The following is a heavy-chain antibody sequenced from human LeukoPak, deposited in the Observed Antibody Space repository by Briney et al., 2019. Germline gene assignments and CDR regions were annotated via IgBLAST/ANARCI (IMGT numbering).Heavy chain of an antibody. Sequence: SETLSLTCTVSGGSISITSYYWGWIRQPPGKGLEWIGSMYSSGSTCYNPSLKSRVTISVDTSKNQFSLELSSVTAADTAVYYCARGPPDCSSTSCYAFDAFDIWRQGTMVTVSS. V-gene: IGHV4-39*07. CDR1: GGSISITSYY. CDR3: ARGPPDCSSTSCYAFDAFDI. CDR2: MYSSGST. J-gene: IGHJ3*02. D-gene: IGHD2-2*01.